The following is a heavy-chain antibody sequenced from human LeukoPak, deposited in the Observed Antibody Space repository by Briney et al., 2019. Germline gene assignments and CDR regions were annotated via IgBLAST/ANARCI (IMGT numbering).Heavy chain of an antibody. CDR2: ISTTGAGT. CDR1: GFSFSTYA. CDR3: AQDLGYYESSGYYPHY. D-gene: IGHD3-22*01. J-gene: IGHJ4*02. V-gene: IGHV3-23*01. Sequence: GGSLRLSCAASGFSFSTYAMSWVRQAPGKGLEWVSAISTTGAGTYYADSVKGRFSISRDNSKNTLYLQMNSLRAKDTAVYFCAQDLGYYESSGYYPHYWGQGTLVTVSS.